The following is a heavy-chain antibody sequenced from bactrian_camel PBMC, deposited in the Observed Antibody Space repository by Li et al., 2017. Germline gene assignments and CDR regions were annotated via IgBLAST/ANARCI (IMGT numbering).Heavy chain of an antibody. J-gene: IGHJ4*01. CDR1: GFTFSSYW. CDR2: IHSGGSTT. Sequence: HVQLVESGGGLVQPGGSLRLSCVASGFTFSSYWMYWVRQAPGKGLEWISVIHSGGSTTFYADSVKGRFTLSRDDAKNELYLQLNDVNPEDAGVYQCAIEGSSIRATRCESAREYEVWGQGTQVTVS. D-gene: IGHD1*01. V-gene: IGHV3S1*01. CDR3: AIEGSSIRATRCESAREYEV.